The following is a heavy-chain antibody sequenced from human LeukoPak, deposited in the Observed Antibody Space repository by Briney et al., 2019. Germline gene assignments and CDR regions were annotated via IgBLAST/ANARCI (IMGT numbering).Heavy chain of an antibody. V-gene: IGHV1-3*01. CDR2: INAGNGNT. Sequence: ASVKVSCKASGGTFSSYAMHWVRQAPGQRLEWMGWINAGNGNTKYSQKFQGRVTITRDTSASTAYMELSSLRSEDTAVYYCAREGFGSGSPVDYYYGMDVWGQGTTVTVSS. D-gene: IGHD3-22*01. J-gene: IGHJ6*02. CDR1: GGTFSSYA. CDR3: AREGFGSGSPVDYYYGMDV.